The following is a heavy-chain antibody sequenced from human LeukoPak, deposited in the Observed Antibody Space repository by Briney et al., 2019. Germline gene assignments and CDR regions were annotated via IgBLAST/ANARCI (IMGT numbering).Heavy chain of an antibody. CDR1: GGSFSGYY. J-gene: IGHJ4*02. D-gene: IGHD6-13*01. CDR2: INHSGST. V-gene: IGHV4-34*01. Sequence: PSETLSLTCAVYGGSFSGYYWSWIRQPPGKGLEWTGEINHSGSTNYNPSLKSRVTISVDTSKNQFSLKLSSVTAADTAVYYCARQRKIAAAGTRFDYWGQGALVTVSS. CDR3: ARQRKIAAAGTRFDY.